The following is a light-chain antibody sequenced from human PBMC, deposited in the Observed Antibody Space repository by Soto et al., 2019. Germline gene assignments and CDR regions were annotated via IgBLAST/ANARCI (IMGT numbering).Light chain of an antibody. J-gene: IGLJ1*01. CDR1: SSDIGAYDY. Sequence: QSALTQPPSASGSPGQSVTISCTGTSSDIGAYDYVSWFQQHPGKAPKLIIYQVTKRPSGVPDRFSGSKSGNTASLTVSGLQAEDEADYYCSSYVATNNYVFGSGTKLTVL. CDR2: QVT. V-gene: IGLV2-8*01. CDR3: SSYVATNNYV.